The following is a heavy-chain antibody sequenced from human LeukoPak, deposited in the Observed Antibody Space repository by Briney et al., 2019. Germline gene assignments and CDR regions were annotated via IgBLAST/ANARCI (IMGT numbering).Heavy chain of an antibody. V-gene: IGHV3-74*01. CDR1: GRYW. CDR2: INSDGSWT. CDR3: VSFYETY. D-gene: IGHD2/OR15-2a*01. J-gene: IGHJ4*02. Sequence: PGGSLRHSCAASGRYWMHWVRQAPGKGLVWVSHINSDGSWTSYADSVKGRFTISKDNAKNTVYLQMSNLRVEDTAVYYCVSFYETYWGRGTLVTVSS.